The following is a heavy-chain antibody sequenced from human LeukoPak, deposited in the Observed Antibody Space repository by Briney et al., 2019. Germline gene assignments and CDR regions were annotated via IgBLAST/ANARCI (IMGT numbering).Heavy chain of an antibody. CDR2: ISDYSGKT. J-gene: IGHJ5*02. Sequence: ASVKVSCKASVYTFSRCGISWVRQAPGQGLEWMGWISDYSGKTNYAQKFQGRVTMTTDTSTSTAYMELRSLRSDDTAVYYCAKGISQLDWFDPWGQGTLVTVSS. CDR3: AKGISQLDWFDP. D-gene: IGHD6-6*01. V-gene: IGHV1-18*01. CDR1: VYTFSRCG.